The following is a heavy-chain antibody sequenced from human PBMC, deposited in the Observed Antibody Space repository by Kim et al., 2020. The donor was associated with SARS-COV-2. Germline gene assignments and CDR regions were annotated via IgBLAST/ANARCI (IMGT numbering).Heavy chain of an antibody. V-gene: IGHV3-74*03. Sequence: GGSLRLSCAASGFTFSSYWMHWVRQAPGRGLEWVSRINSDGSITTYGDSMKGRFTTSRDNAQNTLYLQMHSLRAEDTAVYFCARRFYVLGSNDYWCHGTLVTVYS. J-gene: IGHJ4*01. CDR1: GFTFSSYW. D-gene: IGHD1-26*01. CDR2: INSDGSIT. CDR3: ARRFYVLGSNDY.